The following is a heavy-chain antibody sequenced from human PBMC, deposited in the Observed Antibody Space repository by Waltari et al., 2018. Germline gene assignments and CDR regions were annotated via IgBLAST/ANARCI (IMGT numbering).Heavy chain of an antibody. D-gene: IGHD3-22*01. CDR1: GYTFTSYD. CDR3: ARGGRITMIVVVIAEAFDI. J-gene: IGHJ3*02. Sequence: QVQLVQSGAEVKKPGASVKVSCKASGYTFTSYDINWVRQATGQGLEWMGWMNPTSGNTGYAQKFQGRVTRTRNTSISTAYMELSSLRSEDTAVYYCARGGRITMIVVVIAEAFDIWGQGTMVTVSS. CDR2: MNPTSGNT. V-gene: IGHV1-8*01.